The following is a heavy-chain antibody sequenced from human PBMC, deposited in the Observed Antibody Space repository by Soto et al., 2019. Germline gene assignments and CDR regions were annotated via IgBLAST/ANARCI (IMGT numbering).Heavy chain of an antibody. CDR3: VKDESINWYSGHFRH. D-gene: IGHD6-13*01. J-gene: IGHJ1*01. V-gene: IGHV3-9*01. CDR2: INWNSGSI. Sequence: GWSLRLACAASVFTFDDYAMHWVRQVPGKGLEWVSGINWNSGSIGYGDSVKGRFAISRDNAKNSLHLQMTSLGAEDTAFYYCVKDESINWYSGHFRHWGQGTLVTVSS. CDR1: VFTFDDYA.